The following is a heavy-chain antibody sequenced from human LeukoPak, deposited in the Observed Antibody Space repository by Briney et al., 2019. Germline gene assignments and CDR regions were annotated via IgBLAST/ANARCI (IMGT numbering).Heavy chain of an antibody. CDR1: GFTFSSYS. J-gene: IGHJ4*02. CDR2: ISSSSSTI. D-gene: IGHD6-13*01. Sequence: PGGSLRLSCAASGFTFSSYSMNWVRQAPGKGLEWVSYISSSSSTIYYADSVKGRFTISRDNAKNSLYLQMNSLRAEDTAVYYCARDLLYSSSWYSDYWGQGTLVTVSS. V-gene: IGHV3-48*01. CDR3: ARDLLYSSSWYSDY.